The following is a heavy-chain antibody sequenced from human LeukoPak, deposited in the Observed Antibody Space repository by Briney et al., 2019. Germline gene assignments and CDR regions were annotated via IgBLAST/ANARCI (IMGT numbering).Heavy chain of an antibody. D-gene: IGHD3-9*01. CDR3: ARGANYVILTGYLDY. V-gene: IGHV3-21*01. Sequence: SGGSLRLSCAASGFTFSTYTMNWVRQAPGKGLEWVSSISSSSSYLYYADSVKGRFTISRDNAKNSLYLQMNSLRAEDTAVYYCARGANYVILTGYLDYWGQGTLVTVSS. CDR1: GFTFSTYT. CDR2: ISSSSSYL. J-gene: IGHJ4*02.